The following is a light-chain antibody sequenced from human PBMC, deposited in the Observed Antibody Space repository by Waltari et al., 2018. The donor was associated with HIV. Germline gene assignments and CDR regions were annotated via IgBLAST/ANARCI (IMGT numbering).Light chain of an antibody. CDR2: GNN. CDR3: HSYDSGLGAL. CDR1: TSNIGADYD. Sequence: QSVLTQPPSASGAPGQKVTISCTGSTSNIGADYDVHWYQQLPGRAPKVLIYGNNKRPSGIPDRFSGSKSGTSASLAITGLQSDDEADYYCHSYDSGLGALFGGGTKVTVL. J-gene: IGLJ3*02. V-gene: IGLV1-40*01.